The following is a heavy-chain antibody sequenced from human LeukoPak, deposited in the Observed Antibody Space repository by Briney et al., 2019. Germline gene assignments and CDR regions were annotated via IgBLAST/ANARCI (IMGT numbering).Heavy chain of an antibody. Sequence: PSETLSLTCTVSGGSISSGSYYWSWIRQPAGKGLEWTGRIYTSGSTNYNPSLKSRVTISVDTSKNQFSLKLSSVTAADTAVYYCARDVTPYVWGSYRYTWGFDPWGQGTLVTVSS. V-gene: IGHV4-61*02. J-gene: IGHJ5*02. D-gene: IGHD3-16*02. CDR2: IYTSGST. CDR1: GGSISSGSYY. CDR3: ARDVTPYVWGSYRYTWGFDP.